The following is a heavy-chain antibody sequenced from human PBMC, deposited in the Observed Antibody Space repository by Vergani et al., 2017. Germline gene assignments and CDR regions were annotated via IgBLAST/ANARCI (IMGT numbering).Heavy chain of an antibody. CDR3: AKLPFIVVVPHANNYMDV. D-gene: IGHD2-2*01. CDR1: GFTFSSYS. CDR2: SSSSSSYI. V-gene: IGHV3-21*04. Sequence: EVQLVESGGGLVKPGGSLRLSCAASGFTFSSYSMNWVRQAPGKGLEWVSSSSSSSSYIYYADSVKGRFTISRDTSKNTLYLQMNSLRAEDTAVYSCAKLPFIVVVPHANNYMDVGGKGSTVT. J-gene: IGHJ6*03.